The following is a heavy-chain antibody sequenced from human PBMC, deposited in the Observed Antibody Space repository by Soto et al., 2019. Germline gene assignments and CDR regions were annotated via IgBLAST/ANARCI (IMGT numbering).Heavy chain of an antibody. CDR1: GYTFISYG. V-gene: IGHV1-18*01. CDR2: ISPYTGNI. J-gene: IGHJ4*02. CDR3: ARAGYSTSWVGILATGVHGGEIDF. Sequence: QILLEQSGAEVKRTGASVKVSCKASGYTFISYGVAWVRQAPGQGLEWMGWISPYTGNINYAQKFQDRDAMTTDTSRSTAYMDVRILRSDDTAVYYCARAGYSTSWVGILATGVHGGEIDFWGQGTLVTVSS. D-gene: IGHD6-13*01.